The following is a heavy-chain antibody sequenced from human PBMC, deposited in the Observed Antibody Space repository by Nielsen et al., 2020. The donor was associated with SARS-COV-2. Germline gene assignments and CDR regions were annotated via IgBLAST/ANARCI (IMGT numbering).Heavy chain of an antibody. D-gene: IGHD6-19*01. Sequence: WIRQPPGKGLEWVAVIWYDGSNKYYADSVKGRFTISRDNAKNSLCLQMNSLRDEDTAVYYCARDQTLYSSGWYSDAFDIWGQGTMVTVSS. J-gene: IGHJ3*02. CDR3: ARDQTLYSSGWYSDAFDI. V-gene: IGHV3-33*01. CDR2: IWYDGSNK.